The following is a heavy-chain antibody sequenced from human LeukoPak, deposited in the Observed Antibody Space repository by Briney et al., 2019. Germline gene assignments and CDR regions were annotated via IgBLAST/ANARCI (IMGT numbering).Heavy chain of an antibody. CDR1: GGSISSHY. V-gene: IGHV4-59*11. Sequence: SETLSLTCTVSGGSISSHYWSWIRQLPGKGLEWIGYIYYSGTTNYNPSLKSRVTISVDTSKNQFSLKLSSVTAADTAVYYCARASCSSTSCYAVPFDIWGQGTMVTVSS. J-gene: IGHJ3*02. CDR2: IYYSGTT. D-gene: IGHD2-2*01. CDR3: ARASCSSTSCYAVPFDI.